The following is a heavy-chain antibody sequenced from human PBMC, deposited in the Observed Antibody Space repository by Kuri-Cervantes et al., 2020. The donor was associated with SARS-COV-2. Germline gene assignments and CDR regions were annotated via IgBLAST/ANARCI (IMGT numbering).Heavy chain of an antibody. CDR3: VKDVAFAGTTFDP. CDR2: ISSNGGST. V-gene: IGHV3-64D*08. Sequence: GESLKISCAASGFTFSSYAKHWVRQAPGKGLEYVSAISSNGGSTYYADSVKGRFTISRDNSKNTLYLQMSSLRAEDTAVYYCVKDVAFAGTTFDPWGQGTLVTVSS. CDR1: GFTFSSYA. D-gene: IGHD1-7*01. J-gene: IGHJ5*02.